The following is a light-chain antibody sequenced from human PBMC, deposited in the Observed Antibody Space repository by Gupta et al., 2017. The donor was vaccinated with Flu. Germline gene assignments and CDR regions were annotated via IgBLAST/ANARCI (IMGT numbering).Light chain of an antibody. J-gene: IGKJ3*01. V-gene: IGKV4-1*01. CDR1: QSVLYSSNSKNY. Sequence: DIVMTQSPGSLAVSLGERAPIHCKSSQSVLYSSNSKNYLAWYQQKPGQPPKLLIYWASTRESGVPDRFSGSGSGTDFTLTISSLQAEDVAVYYCQQYYDIATFGPGTTVEI. CDR2: WAS. CDR3: QQYYDIAT.